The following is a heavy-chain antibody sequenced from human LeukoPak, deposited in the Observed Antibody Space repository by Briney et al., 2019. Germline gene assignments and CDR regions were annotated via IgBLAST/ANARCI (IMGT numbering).Heavy chain of an antibody. CDR1: VHSISPKL. J-gene: IGHJ3*02. CDR2: IFDSGST. CDR3: AGDPNGPPVAFDI. D-gene: IGHD6-19*01. Sequence: SETLSLTCTRSVHSISPKLELCPRQPPGKGLEWLGYIFDSGSTNYNPSLKSRATISLDTSKNQFSLKLGSVTAAFTAFCFCAGDPNGPPVAFDIWGQGTTVTVSS. V-gene: IGHV4-59*11.